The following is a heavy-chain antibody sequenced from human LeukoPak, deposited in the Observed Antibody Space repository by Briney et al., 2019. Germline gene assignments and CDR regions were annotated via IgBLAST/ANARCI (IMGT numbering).Heavy chain of an antibody. D-gene: IGHD5-24*01. CDR2: ISSSGSTI. CDR1: GFTFSDYY. J-gene: IGHJ3*02. Sequence: GGSLRLSCAASGFTFSDYYMSWIRQAPGKGLEWVSYISSSGSTIYYAYSVKGRFTISRENAKNSLYLQMNSLRAEDTAVYYCEKERWLQFLDAFDIWGQGTMVTVSS. CDR3: EKERWLQFLDAFDI. V-gene: IGHV3-11*04.